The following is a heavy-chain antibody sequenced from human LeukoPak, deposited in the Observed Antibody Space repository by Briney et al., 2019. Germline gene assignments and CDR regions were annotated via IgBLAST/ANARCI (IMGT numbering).Heavy chain of an antibody. J-gene: IGHJ4*02. CDR2: IKQDGSEK. D-gene: IGHD2-15*01. V-gene: IGHV3-7*01. Sequence: GGSLRLSCAASGFTFSSYWMSWVRQAPGKGLEWVANIKQDGSEKYYVDSVKGRFTISRDNAKNSLYLQMNSLRAEDTAVYYCARDWNIVVVVAATFDYWGQGTLVTVSS. CDR3: ARDWNIVVVVAATFDY. CDR1: GFTFSSYW.